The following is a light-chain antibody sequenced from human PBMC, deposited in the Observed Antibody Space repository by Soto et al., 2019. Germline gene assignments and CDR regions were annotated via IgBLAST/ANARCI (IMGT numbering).Light chain of an antibody. CDR1: EDVSNS. CDR3: QQRYNWPRT. J-gene: IGKJ1*01. Sequence: DIVLTQSPAILSLSPGERATLSCRASEDVSNSLAWYQQKPGQSPRLLIYDVSNRATGIPSRFSGSGSGADFTLTISSLEPDDFAVYYCQQRYNWPRTFGQGTKVEI. V-gene: IGKV3-11*01. CDR2: DVS.